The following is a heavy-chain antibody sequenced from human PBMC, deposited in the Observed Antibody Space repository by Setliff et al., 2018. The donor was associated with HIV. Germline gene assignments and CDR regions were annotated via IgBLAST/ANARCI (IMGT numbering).Heavy chain of an antibody. Sequence: PSETLSLTCTVSGGVISSGGFYWYWIRQPAGKGLEWIGRIYTSGTTNYNPSLKRRVTISMDTSKSQFSLRLTSVTAADTAVYYCAGQDIGAVPASGAFDIWGQVTMVTVSS. D-gene: IGHD2-2*01. CDR1: GGVISSGGFY. CDR3: AGQDIGAVPASGAFDI. V-gene: IGHV4-61*02. CDR2: IYTSGTT. J-gene: IGHJ3*02.